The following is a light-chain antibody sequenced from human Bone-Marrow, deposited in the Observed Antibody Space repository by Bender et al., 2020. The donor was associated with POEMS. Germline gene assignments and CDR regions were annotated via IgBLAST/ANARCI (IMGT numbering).Light chain of an antibody. CDR3: SSYTSSSTWV. CDR1: TSDVGTYNL. J-gene: IGLJ3*02. CDR2: EGT. Sequence: QSALTQPASVSGSPGQSITISCSGTTSDVGTYNLVSWYQQHPGKVPKLIIYEGTKRPTGVSNRFSGSKSGNTASLTISGLQAEDEADYYCSSYTSSSTWVFGGGTKLTVL. V-gene: IGLV2-14*02.